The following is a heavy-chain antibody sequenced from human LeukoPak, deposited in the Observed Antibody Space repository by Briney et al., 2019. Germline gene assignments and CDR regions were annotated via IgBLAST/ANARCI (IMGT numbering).Heavy chain of an antibody. D-gene: IGHD5-18*01. Sequence: GGSLRLSCAASGFTFTSYEMNWVRQAPGKGLEWVSYISSSGSTIYYADSVKGRFTISRDNAKNSLYLQMNSLRAEDTAVYYRARGQEEYTAMVYYYYYGMDVWGQGTTVTVSS. CDR3: ARGQEEYTAMVYYYYYGMDV. J-gene: IGHJ6*02. CDR1: GFTFTSYE. CDR2: ISSSGSTI. V-gene: IGHV3-48*03.